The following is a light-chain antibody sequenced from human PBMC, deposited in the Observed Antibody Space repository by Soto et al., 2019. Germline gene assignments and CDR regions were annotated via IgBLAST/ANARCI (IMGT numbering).Light chain of an antibody. CDR1: QSVSSN. J-gene: IGKJ2*01. CDR2: GAS. Sequence: EIVMTQSPATLSVSPGERATLSCRASQSVSSNLAWYQQQPGQAPRLLIYGASTRATGIPARFSGSGSGTEFTLTISSVQSEDFAVYYCQQYNNWLRTFGQGTKLEIK. V-gene: IGKV3-15*01. CDR3: QQYNNWLRT.